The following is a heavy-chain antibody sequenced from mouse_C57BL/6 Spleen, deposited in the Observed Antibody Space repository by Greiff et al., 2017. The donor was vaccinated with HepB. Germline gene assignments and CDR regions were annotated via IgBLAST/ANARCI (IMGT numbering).Heavy chain of an antibody. CDR1: GYTFTDYE. J-gene: IGHJ2*01. CDR3: TRSLHGDY. Sequence: QVQLKESGAELVRPGASVTLSCKASGYTFTDYEMHWVKQTPVHGLEWIGAIDPETGGTAYNQKFKGKAILTADKSSSTAYMELRSLTSEDSAVYYCTRSLHGDYWGQGTTLTVSS. CDR2: IDPETGGT. V-gene: IGHV1-15*01.